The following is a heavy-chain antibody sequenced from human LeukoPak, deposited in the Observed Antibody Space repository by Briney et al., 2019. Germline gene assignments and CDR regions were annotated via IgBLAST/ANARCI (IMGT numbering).Heavy chain of an antibody. CDR3: ARGSGYCSSTSCRREFDY. V-gene: IGHV1-2*02. D-gene: IGHD2-2*01. J-gene: IGHJ4*02. CDR2: INPNSGGT. CDR1: GYTFTGYY. Sequence: GASVKVSCKASGYTFTGYYMHWVRQAPGQGLEWMGWINPNSGGTNYAQKFQGRVTITADESTSTAYMELSSLRSEDTAVYYCARGSGYCSSTSCRREFDYWGQGTLVTVSS.